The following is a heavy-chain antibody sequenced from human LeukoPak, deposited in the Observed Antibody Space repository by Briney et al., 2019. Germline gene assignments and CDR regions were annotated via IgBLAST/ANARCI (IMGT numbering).Heavy chain of an antibody. CDR1: GFTFSSYG. CDR3: ARDDALGDNALDI. Sequence: GGSLGLSCAASGFTFSSYGMHWVRQAPGKGLEGVAVILNDGSQEKYADSVKGRFTISRDNSKNTLFLQMNSLRAEDTAVYYCARDDALGDNALDIWGQGTMVTVSS. V-gene: IGHV3-33*01. CDR2: ILNDGSQE. J-gene: IGHJ3*02. D-gene: IGHD3-16*01.